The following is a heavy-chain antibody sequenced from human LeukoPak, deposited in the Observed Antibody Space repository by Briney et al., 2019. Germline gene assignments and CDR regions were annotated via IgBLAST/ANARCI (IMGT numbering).Heavy chain of an antibody. CDR1: GGSIRSSYYY. D-gene: IGHD6-19*01. CDR3: ASLPHSSGFPFDP. V-gene: IGHV4-39*01. CDR2: INDSGST. J-gene: IGHJ5*02. Sequence: SETLSLTCTVSGGSIRSSYYYWGWIRQPPGKGLEWIGSINDSGSTYYNPSLKSRVTISVDTSKNQFSLKLNSVTAADTAVYYCASLPHSSGFPFDPWGQGTLVTVSS.